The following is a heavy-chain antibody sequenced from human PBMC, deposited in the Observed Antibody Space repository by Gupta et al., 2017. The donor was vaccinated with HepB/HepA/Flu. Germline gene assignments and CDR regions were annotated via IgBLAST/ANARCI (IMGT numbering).Heavy chain of an antibody. CDR2: ISGSGSTI. V-gene: IGHV3-48*02. CDR1: GFTLTSYR. Sequence: EVQVVASGGGFVQRGGSLRLSCAASGFTLTSYRIHWVRQAPGKGLEWVSFISGSGSTIHYADAVKGRFTISRDSANNSLYLQMNNLRDEDTAVYYCASNGTTVTAARFPAFDIWGQGTMVTVSS. CDR3: ASNGTTVTAARFPAFDI. D-gene: IGHD4-17*01. J-gene: IGHJ3*02.